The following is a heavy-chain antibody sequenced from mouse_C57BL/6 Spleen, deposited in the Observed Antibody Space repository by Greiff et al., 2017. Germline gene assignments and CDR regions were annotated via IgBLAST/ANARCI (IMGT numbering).Heavy chain of an antibody. J-gene: IGHJ3*01. CDR2: IDPSDSET. V-gene: IGHV1-52*01. CDR1: GYTFTSYW. CDR3: AREGDGSWGFAY. Sequence: VQLQQPGAELVRPGSSVKLSCKASGYTFTSYWMHWVKQRPIQGLEWIGNIDPSDSETHYNQKFKDKATLTVDKSSSTAYMQLSSLTSEDSAVYYCAREGDGSWGFAYWGQGTLVTVSA. D-gene: IGHD1-1*02.